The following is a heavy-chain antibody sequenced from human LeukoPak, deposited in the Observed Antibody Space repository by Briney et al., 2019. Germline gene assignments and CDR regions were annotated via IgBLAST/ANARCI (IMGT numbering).Heavy chain of an antibody. J-gene: IGHJ3*02. CDR3: ARDLGYYYDSSGYYMVGPSYAFDI. Sequence: SYDGSNKKYADSVKGRFTISRDNAKNTLYLQMNSLRAEDTAVYYCARDLGYYYDSSGYYMVGPSYAFDIWGQGTMVTVSS. V-gene: IGHV3-30*07. D-gene: IGHD3-22*01. CDR2: SYDGSNK.